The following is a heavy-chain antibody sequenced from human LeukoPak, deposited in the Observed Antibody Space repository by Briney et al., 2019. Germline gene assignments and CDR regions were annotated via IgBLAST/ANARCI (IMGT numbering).Heavy chain of an antibody. CDR1: GFTFTSSA. J-gene: IGHJ4*02. CDR2: IVVGSGNT. D-gene: IGHD3-22*01. CDR3: AADTESYYDSSGYLPPTD. V-gene: IGHV1-58*02. Sequence: SVKVSCKASGFTFTSSAMQWVRQARGQRPEWIGWIVVGSGNTNYAQKFQERVTITRDMSTSTAYMELSSLRSEDTAVYYCAADTESYYDSSGYLPPTDWGQGTLVTVSS.